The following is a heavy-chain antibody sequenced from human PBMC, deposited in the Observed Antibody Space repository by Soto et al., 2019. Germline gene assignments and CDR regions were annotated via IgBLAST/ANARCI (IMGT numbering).Heavy chain of an antibody. V-gene: IGHV3-7*01. CDR1: GFTFSSYW. Sequence: GSLRLSCAASGFTFSSYWMSWVRQAPGKGLEWVANIKQDGSEKYYVDSVKGRFTISRDNAKNSLYLQMNSLRAEDTAVYYCARTDYDYIWGSYRYVFDYWGQGTLVTVSS. J-gene: IGHJ4*02. CDR3: ARTDYDYIWGSYRYVFDY. D-gene: IGHD3-16*02. CDR2: IKQDGSEK.